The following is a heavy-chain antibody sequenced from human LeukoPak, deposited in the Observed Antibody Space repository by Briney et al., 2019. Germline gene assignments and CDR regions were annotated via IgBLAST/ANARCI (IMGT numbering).Heavy chain of an antibody. CDR2: ISAGGSNI. D-gene: IGHD5-24*01. CDR1: GFTFSSYA. J-gene: IGHJ4*02. V-gene: IGHV3-23*01. Sequence: ETGGSLRLSCAASGFTFSSYAMHWVRQAPGKGLGWVSFISAGGSNIYYADSVKGRFTVSRDSSKNTLYLQMNSLRAEDTAVYHCARSERSVDYWGQGTLVTVSS. CDR3: ARSERSVDY.